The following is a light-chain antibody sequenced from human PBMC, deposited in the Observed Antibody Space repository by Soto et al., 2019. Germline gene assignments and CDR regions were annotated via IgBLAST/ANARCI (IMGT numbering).Light chain of an antibody. CDR3: QQYGFSLYT. Sequence: EIVLTQSPGTVSLSPGERATLSCRASQSVSSSYLAWYQQKPGQAPRLLIYGASTRATGIPDRFSGSGSGTDFTLTISRLEPEDFAVYYCQQYGFSLYTFGQGTKLQIK. CDR1: QSVSSSY. J-gene: IGKJ2*01. V-gene: IGKV3-20*01. CDR2: GAS.